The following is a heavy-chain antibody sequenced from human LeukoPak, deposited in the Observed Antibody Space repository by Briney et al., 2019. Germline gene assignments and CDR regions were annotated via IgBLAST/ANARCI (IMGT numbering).Heavy chain of an antibody. D-gene: IGHD6-19*01. CDR3: ASLSSGWYYFDY. V-gene: IGHV3-48*03. J-gene: IGHJ4*02. CDR1: GFTFSSYG. CDR2: ISSSGSTI. Sequence: GGSLRLSCAASGFTFSSYGMNWVRQAPGKGLEWVSYISSSGSTIYYADSVKGRFTISRDNAKNSLYLQMNSLRAEDTAVYYCASLSSGWYYFDYWGQGTLVTVSS.